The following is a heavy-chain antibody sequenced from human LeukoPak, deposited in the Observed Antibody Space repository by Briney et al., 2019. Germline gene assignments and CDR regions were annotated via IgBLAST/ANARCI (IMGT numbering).Heavy chain of an antibody. CDR2: IRDHGKSR. V-gene: IGHV3-48*03. CDR3: ARASTYDSSGYPYYFDY. Sequence: GGSLRLSCAASGFTFSNYEMNWVRQTPGKGLEWVSYIRDHGKSRNYVDSVKGRFTISRDNAKNSLYLQMNSLRAEDTAVYYCARASTYDSSGYPYYFDYWGQGTLVTVSS. J-gene: IGHJ4*02. CDR1: GFTFSNYE. D-gene: IGHD3-22*01.